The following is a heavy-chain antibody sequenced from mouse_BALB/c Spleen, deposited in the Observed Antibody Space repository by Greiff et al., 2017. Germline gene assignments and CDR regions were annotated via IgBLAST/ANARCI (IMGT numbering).Heavy chain of an antibody. J-gene: IGHJ4*01. CDR2: ISSGSSTI. V-gene: IGHV5-17*02. Sequence: EVQRVESGGGLVQPGGSRKLSCAASGFTFSSFGMHWVRQAPEKGLEWVAYISSGSSTIYYADTVKGRFTISRDNPKNTLFLQMTSLRSEDTAMYYCARQLGRAMDYWGQGTSVTVSS. CDR3: ARQLGRAMDY. D-gene: IGHD4-1*02. CDR1: GFTFSSFG.